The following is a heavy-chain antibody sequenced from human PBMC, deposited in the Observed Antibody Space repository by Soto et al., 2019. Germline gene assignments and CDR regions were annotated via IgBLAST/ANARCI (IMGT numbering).Heavy chain of an antibody. J-gene: IGHJ3*01. CDR2: MNPNSGNT. V-gene: IGHV1-8*01. CDR1: GYTFTSYD. CDR3: DFSGRPVNGFDV. D-gene: IGHD1-1*01. Sequence: ASVKVSCKASGYTFTSYDINWVRQATGQGLEWMGWMNPNSGNTVYAQKFQGRVTMTRNTSISTAYMELSSLRSEDTAVYFNDFSGRPVNGFDVWGQGTMVTVSS.